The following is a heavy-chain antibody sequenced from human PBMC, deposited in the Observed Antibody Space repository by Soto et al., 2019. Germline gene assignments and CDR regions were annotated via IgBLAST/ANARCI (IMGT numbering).Heavy chain of an antibody. Sequence: EVQLVESGGGLIPPGGSLRLSCAASGFTVSSNYMSWVRQAPGKGLEWVSVIYTGGSTYYADSVKGRFTISRDNSKNTLYLQMNSLRAEDTAVYYCARDRTVGSGSYLYYYYGMDVWGQGTTVTVSS. J-gene: IGHJ6*02. D-gene: IGHD3-10*01. V-gene: IGHV3-53*01. CDR1: GFTVSSNY. CDR2: IYTGGST. CDR3: ARDRTVGSGSYLYYYYGMDV.